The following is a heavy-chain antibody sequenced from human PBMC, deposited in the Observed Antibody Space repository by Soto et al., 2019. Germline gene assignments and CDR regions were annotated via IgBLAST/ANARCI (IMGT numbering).Heavy chain of an antibody. Sequence: ASVKVSCKASGYTFTSYGISWVRQAPGQGLEWMGWISAYNGNTNYAQKLQGRVTMTTDTSTSTAYMELRSLRSDDTAVYYCARGDIVVVVAAGSSLFDYWGQGTLVTVSS. CDR2: ISAYNGNT. V-gene: IGHV1-18*01. J-gene: IGHJ4*02. CDR1: GYTFTSYG. CDR3: ARGDIVVVVAAGSSLFDY. D-gene: IGHD2-15*01.